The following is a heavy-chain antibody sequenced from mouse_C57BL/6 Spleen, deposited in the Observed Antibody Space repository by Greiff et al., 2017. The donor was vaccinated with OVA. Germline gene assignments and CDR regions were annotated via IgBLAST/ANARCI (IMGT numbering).Heavy chain of an antibody. Sequence: EVQLQQSGPELVKPGASVKMSCKASGYTFTDYNMHWVKQSHGKSLEWIGYINPYNGGTSYNQKFKGKATLTVNKSSSTAYMELRSLTSEDYAVYYCARADYYGLDDWGQGTTLTVSS. CDR3: ARADYYGLDD. J-gene: IGHJ2*01. V-gene: IGHV1-22*01. D-gene: IGHD1-2*01. CDR2: INPYNGGT. CDR1: GYTFTDYN.